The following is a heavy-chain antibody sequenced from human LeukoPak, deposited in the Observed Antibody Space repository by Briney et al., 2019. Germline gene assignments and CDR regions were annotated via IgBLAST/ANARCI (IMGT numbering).Heavy chain of an antibody. CDR3: AREDGYCSGGNCYSYFDL. CDR1: GFTFSNSW. Sequence: GGSLRLSCEASGFTFSNSWMSWIRQAPGKGLEWVAYIKKTGIETYYVDSVKGRFTITRDNIGNSLFLQMNSLRAEDTAVYYCAREDGYCSGGNCYSYFDLWGRGTLVTVSS. CDR2: IKKTGIET. D-gene: IGHD2-15*01. V-gene: IGHV3-7*01. J-gene: IGHJ4*02.